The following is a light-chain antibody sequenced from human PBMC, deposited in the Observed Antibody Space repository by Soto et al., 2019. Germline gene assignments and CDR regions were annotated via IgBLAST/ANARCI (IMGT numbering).Light chain of an antibody. V-gene: IGLV1-51*01. J-gene: IGLJ2*01. CDR2: DNT. CDR1: YSNIGSNF. CDR3: GTWDSSLNVVV. Sequence: QSVLTKSSSVSAAAGQKVTISCSGSYSNIGSNFVSWYQHFPGSAPKLVIYDNTQRPSGIPDRFSGSKSGSSATLGITGLQTGDEADYYCGTWDSSLNVVVFGGGTKLTVL.